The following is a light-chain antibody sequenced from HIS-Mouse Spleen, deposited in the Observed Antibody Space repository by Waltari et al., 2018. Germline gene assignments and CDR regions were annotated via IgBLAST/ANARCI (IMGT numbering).Light chain of an antibody. J-gene: IGLJ2*01. CDR2: WGS. CDR1: SSDVGSYNL. Sequence: QSALTQPASVSGSPGQSITISCTGTSSDVGSYNLVSWYQQHPGKAPNLTIYWGSQRPSGVFNRLSGSKSGNTASLTISGLQAEDEADYYCCSYAGSSAVVFGGGTKLTVL. V-gene: IGLV2-23*01. CDR3: CSYAGSSAVV.